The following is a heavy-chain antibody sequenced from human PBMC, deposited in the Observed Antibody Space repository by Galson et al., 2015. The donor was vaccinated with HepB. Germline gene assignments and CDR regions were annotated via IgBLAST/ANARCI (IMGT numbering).Heavy chain of an antibody. CDR2: IIPIFGTA. V-gene: IGHV1-69*13. CDR1: GGTFSSYA. J-gene: IGHJ4*02. Sequence: SVKVSCKASGGTFSSYAISWVRQAPGQGLEWMGGIIPIFGTANYAQKFQGRVTITADESTSTAYMELSSLRSEDTAVYYCARDHHPTVTTFPPNFDYWGQGTLVTVSS. CDR3: ARDHHPTVTTFPPNFDY. D-gene: IGHD4-11*01.